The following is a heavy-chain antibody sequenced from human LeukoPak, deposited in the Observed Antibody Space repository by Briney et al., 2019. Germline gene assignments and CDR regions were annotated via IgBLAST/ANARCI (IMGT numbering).Heavy chain of an antibody. CDR1: CGSFSGYY. V-gene: IGHV4-34*01. CDR3: ARGRCLTWPCLGLDV. CDR2: INHSGST. D-gene: IGHD5-24*01. J-gene: IGHJ6*02. Sequence: SETLSLTREVYCGSFSGYYWSLIRQPPGKGLEWIGQINHSGSTNSSPSLKSRVSISVDPSKTQSSLKLSSVTAADTAVYYCARGRCLTWPCLGLDVWGQGTPVTVSS.